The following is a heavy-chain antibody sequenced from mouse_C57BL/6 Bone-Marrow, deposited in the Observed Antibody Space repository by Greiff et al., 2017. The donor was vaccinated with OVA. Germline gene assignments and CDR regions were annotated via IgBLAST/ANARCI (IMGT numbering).Heavy chain of an antibody. CDR2: INPNYGTI. CDR1: GYSFTDYN. D-gene: IGHD1-1*01. J-gene: IGHJ2*01. V-gene: IGHV1-39*01. CDR3: ARLSITTVVAKGYYFDY. Sequence: EVKLMESGPELVKPGASVKISCKASGYSFTDYNMNWVKQSNGKSLEWIGVINPNYGTISYNQKFKGKATLTVDQSSSTAYMQLNSLTSEDSAVYYCARLSITTVVAKGYYFDYWGQGTTLTVSS.